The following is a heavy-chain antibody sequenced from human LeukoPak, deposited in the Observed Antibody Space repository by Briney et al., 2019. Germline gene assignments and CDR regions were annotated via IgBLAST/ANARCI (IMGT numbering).Heavy chain of an antibody. J-gene: IGHJ4*02. CDR1: GGSITSYY. CDR2: INHSGST. Sequence: PSETLSLTCTVSGGSITSYYWSWIRQPPGKGLEWIGEINHSGSTNYNPSLKSRVTISVDTSKNQFSLKLSSVTAADTAVYYCARGIYDSSGYSDYWGQGTLVTVSS. D-gene: IGHD3-22*01. V-gene: IGHV4-34*01. CDR3: ARGIYDSSGYSDY.